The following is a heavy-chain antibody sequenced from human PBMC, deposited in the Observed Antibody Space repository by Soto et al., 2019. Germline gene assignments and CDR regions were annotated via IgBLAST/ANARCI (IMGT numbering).Heavy chain of an antibody. CDR3: ARHVYGDYFDY. V-gene: IGHV4-59*08. CDR2: IYYSGST. J-gene: IGHJ4*02. D-gene: IGHD4-17*01. CDR1: GGSISSYY. Sequence: SETLSLTCTVSGGSISSYYWSWIRQPPGKGLEWIGYIYYSGSTNYNPSLKSRVTISVDTSKNQFSLKLSSVTAADTAVYYCARHVYGDYFDYWGQGTLVTVSS.